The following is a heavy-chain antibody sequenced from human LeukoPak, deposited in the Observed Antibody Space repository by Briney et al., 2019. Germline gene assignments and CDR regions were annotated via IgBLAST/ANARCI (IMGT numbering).Heavy chain of an antibody. CDR2: IYYSGST. D-gene: IGHD2-2*01. CDR1: GGSISSGDYY. J-gene: IGHJ5*02. CDR3: ARGVGNIVVVPAAMRFDP. Sequence: SETLSLTCTVSGGSISSGDYYWSWIRQPPGKGLEWIGYIYYSGSTYYNPSLKSRVTISVDTSKNQFSLKLSSVTAADTAVYYCARGVGNIVVVPAAMRFDPWGQGTLVTVSS. V-gene: IGHV4-30-4*01.